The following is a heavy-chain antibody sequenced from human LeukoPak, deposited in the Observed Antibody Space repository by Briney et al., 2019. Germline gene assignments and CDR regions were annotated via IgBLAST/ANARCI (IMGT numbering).Heavy chain of an antibody. D-gene: IGHD3-22*01. CDR1: GFTFSSYW. CDR2: IKQDGSEK. CDR3: ARGGAPGQYYYDSSGYSVLFDY. V-gene: IGHV3-7*01. J-gene: IGHJ4*02. Sequence: GGSLRLSCAASGFTFSSYWMSWVRQAPGKGLEWVANIKQDGSEKYYVDSVKGRFTISRDNAKNSLYLQMNSLRAEDTAVYYCARGGAPGQYYYDSSGYSVLFDYWGQGTLVTVSS.